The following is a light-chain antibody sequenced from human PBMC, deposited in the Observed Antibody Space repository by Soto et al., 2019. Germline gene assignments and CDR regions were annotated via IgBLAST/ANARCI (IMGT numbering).Light chain of an antibody. V-gene: IGKV3-20*01. CDR1: QSVSNNY. CDR2: GAS. Sequence: VVCQSAATLSVTQGERATLSCRASQSVSNNYLAWYQQKPGQAPRLLIYGASNRATGIPDRFSGSGSGTDFTLAISRLEPEDFAVYYCQQYGSSGTFGQGTNVDI. CDR3: QQYGSSGT. J-gene: IGKJ1*01.